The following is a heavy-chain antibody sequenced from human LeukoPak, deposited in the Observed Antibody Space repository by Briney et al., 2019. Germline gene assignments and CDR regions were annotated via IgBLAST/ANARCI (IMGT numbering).Heavy chain of an antibody. CDR2: IYHSGST. J-gene: IGHJ5*02. D-gene: IGHD2-15*01. CDR3: ARDWAGYCSGGSCYSTTVGFDP. V-gene: IGHV4-38-2*02. Sequence: PSETLSLTCTVSGYSISSGYYWGWIRQPPGKGLEWIGSIYHSGSTYYNPSLKSRVTISVDTSKNQFSLKLSSVTAADTAVYYCARDWAGYCSGGSCYSTTVGFDPWGQGTLVTVSS. CDR1: GYSISSGYY.